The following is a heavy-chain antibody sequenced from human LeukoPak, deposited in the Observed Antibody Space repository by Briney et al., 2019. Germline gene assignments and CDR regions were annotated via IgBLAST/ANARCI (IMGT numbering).Heavy chain of an antibody. CDR2: IYSGGRT. CDR3: AKIAGGYCSGGSCEVDY. V-gene: IGHV3-66*01. CDR1: GFTVSSNY. Sequence: GGSLRLSCTTSGFTVSSNYMNWVRQAPGKGLEWVSVIYSGGRTYYADSVKGRFTISRDNSKNTLYLQMNYLRAEDAAVYYCAKIAGGYCSGGSCEVDYWGQGTLVTVSS. J-gene: IGHJ4*02. D-gene: IGHD2-15*01.